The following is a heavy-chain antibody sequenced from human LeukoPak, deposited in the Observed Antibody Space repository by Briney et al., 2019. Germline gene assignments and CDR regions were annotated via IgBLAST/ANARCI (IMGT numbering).Heavy chain of an antibody. D-gene: IGHD3-16*01. CDR2: IWYDGSNK. CDR1: GFTFSSYG. CDR3: ARDGIGPDYDDFDY. V-gene: IGHV3-33*01. Sequence: GGSLRLSCAASGFTFSSYGMHWVRQAPGEGLEWVAVIWYDGSNKYYADSVKGRFTISRDNSKNTLYLQMNSLRAEDTAVYYCARDGIGPDYDDFDYWGQGTLVTVSS. J-gene: IGHJ4*02.